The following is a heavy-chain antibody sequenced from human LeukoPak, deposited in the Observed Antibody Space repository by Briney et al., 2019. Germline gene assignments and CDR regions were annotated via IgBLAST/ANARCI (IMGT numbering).Heavy chain of an antibody. J-gene: IGHJ6*03. CDR3: AKELGRSNPLYYYYYYMDV. V-gene: IGHV3-23*01. Sequence: PGGSLRLSCAASGFTFSSYAMSWVRQAPGKGLEWVSAVSGSGGSTYYADSVKGRFTISRDNSKNTLYLQMNSLRAEDTAVYYCAKELGRSNPLYYYYYYMDVWGKGTTVTVSS. CDR1: GFTFSSYA. CDR2: VSGSGGST. D-gene: IGHD4-11*01.